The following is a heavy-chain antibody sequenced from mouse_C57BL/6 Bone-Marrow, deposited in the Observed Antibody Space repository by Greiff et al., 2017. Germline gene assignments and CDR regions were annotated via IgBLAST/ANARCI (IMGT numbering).Heavy chain of an antibody. D-gene: IGHD2-5*01. Sequence: QVQLQQSGAELARPGASVKLSCKASGYTFTSYGISWVKQRTGQGLEWIGEIYPRSGNTYYNEKFKGKATLTADKSSSTAYMALRSLTSEDSAVYFCARDYSNSFAYWGQGTLVTVSA. CDR2: IYPRSGNT. J-gene: IGHJ3*01. V-gene: IGHV1-81*01. CDR1: GYTFTSYG. CDR3: ARDYSNSFAY.